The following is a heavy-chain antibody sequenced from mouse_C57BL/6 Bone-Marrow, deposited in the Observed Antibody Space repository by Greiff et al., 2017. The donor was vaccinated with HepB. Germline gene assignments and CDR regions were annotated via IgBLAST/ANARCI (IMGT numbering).Heavy chain of an antibody. V-gene: IGHV1-82*01. D-gene: IGHD2-4*01. Sequence: QVQLQQSGPELVKPGASVKISCKASGYAFSSSWMNWVKQRPGKGLEWIGRIYPGDGDTNYNGKFKGKATLTADKSSSTAYMQLSSLTSEDSAVYFCARSVYYDFYWGQGTTLTVSS. CDR1: GYAFSSSW. CDR3: ARSVYYDFY. CDR2: IYPGDGDT. J-gene: IGHJ2*01.